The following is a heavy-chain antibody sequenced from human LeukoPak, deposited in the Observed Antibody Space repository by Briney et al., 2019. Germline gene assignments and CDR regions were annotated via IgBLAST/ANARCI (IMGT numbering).Heavy chain of an antibody. J-gene: IGHJ3*02. D-gene: IGHD3-22*01. CDR3: ARDGRRRYYDISVAFDI. CDR1: GGSLSSYY. CDR2: IYTCGST. Sequence: SETLSLTCTVSGGSLSSYYRSWIRPPAGKGLEWIGRIYTCGSTNYNPSLKRRVTMSVDTAKIQFSLRLSSVTAADTAVYYCARDGRRRYYDISVAFDIWGQGTMVTVSS. V-gene: IGHV4-4*07.